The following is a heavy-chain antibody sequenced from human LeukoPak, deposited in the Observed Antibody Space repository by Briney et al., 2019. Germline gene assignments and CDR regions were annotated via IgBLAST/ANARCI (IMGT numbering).Heavy chain of an antibody. V-gene: IGHV4-59*12. CDR3: ARDGLNTMVRGKIHYYYMDV. CDR1: GGSIGSYY. CDR2: IYYSGST. J-gene: IGHJ6*03. Sequence: SETLSLTCTVSGGSIGSYYWSWIRQPPGKGLEWIGYIYYSGSTNYNPSLKSRVTISVDTSKNQFSLKLSSVTAADTAVYYCARDGLNTMVRGKIHYYYMDVWGKGTTVTISS. D-gene: IGHD3-10*01.